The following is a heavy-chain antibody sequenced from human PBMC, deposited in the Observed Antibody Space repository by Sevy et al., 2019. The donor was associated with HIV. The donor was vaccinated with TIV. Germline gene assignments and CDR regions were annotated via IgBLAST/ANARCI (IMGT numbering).Heavy chain of an antibody. CDR1: GGSISSYY. J-gene: IGHJ5*02. Sequence: SETLSLTCTVSGGSISSYYWSWIRQPPGKGLEWIGYIYYSGSTNYNPSLKSRVTISVDTSTNQFSLMLSSVTAADTAVYYCARGSTMVRGVIIGFDPWGQGTLVTVSS. CDR2: IYYSGST. CDR3: ARGSTMVRGVIIGFDP. V-gene: IGHV4-59*01. D-gene: IGHD3-10*01.